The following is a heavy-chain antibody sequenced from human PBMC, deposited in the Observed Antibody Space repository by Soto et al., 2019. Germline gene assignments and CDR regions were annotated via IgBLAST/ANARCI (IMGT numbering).Heavy chain of an antibody. J-gene: IGHJ4*02. CDR1: GYTFTSYG. Sequence: QVQLVQSGAEVKKPGASVKVSCKASGYTFTSYGISWVRQAPGQGLEWMGWISAYNGNRKYAQKCQGRVTMTTDTSTSTAYMELRSLRSAETAADYCARGSPPVDSWGQRALVPVSS. CDR2: ISAYNGNR. CDR3: ARGSPPVDS. V-gene: IGHV1-18*01.